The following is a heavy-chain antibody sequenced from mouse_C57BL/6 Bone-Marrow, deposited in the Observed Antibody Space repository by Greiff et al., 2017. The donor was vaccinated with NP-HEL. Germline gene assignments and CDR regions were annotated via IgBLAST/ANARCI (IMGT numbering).Heavy chain of an antibody. CDR1: GYTFTNYW. CDR3: ARGAAQATGFAY. J-gene: IGHJ3*01. Sequence: VKLVESGAELVRPGTSVKMSCKASGYTFTNYWIGWAKQRPGHGLEWIGDIYPGGGYTNYNEKFKGKATLTADKSSSTAYMQFSSLTSEDSAIYYCARGAAQATGFAYWGQGTLVTVSA. CDR2: IYPGGGYT. D-gene: IGHD3-2*02. V-gene: IGHV1-63*01.